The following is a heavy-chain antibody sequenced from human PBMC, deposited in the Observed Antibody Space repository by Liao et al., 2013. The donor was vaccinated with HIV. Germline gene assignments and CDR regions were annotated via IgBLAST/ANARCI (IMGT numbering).Heavy chain of an antibody. V-gene: IGHV4-30-4*08. CDR3: ARDLGRITIFGVVTPNWYFDL. D-gene: IGHD3-3*01. Sequence: QVQLQESGPGLVKPSQTLSLTCTVSGGSISSGDYYWSWIRQPPGKGLEWIGEINHSGSTNYNPSLKSRVTISVDTSNNQFSLKLSSVTAADTAVYYCARDLGRITIFGVVTPNWYFDLWGRGTLVTVTS. CDR1: GGSISSGDYY. CDR2: INHSGST. J-gene: IGHJ2*01.